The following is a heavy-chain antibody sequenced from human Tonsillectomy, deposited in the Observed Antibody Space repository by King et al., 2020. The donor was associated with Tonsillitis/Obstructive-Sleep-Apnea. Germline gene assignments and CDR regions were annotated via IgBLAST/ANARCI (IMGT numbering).Heavy chain of an antibody. CDR2: IRSKAYGWTT. CDR1: GFTFGDYA. D-gene: IGHD2-2*01. Sequence: VQLVESGGGLVKPGRSLRLSCTASGFTFGDYAMSWFRQAPVRGREWVGFIRSKAYGWTTDYAASVKGRFTSSRDDSKSIAYLQMNSLKTEDTAVYYCTRDQEDIVVVPAAENDAFEIWGQGTMVTVSS. J-gene: IGHJ3*02. CDR3: TRDQEDIVVVPAAENDAFEI. V-gene: IGHV3-49*05.